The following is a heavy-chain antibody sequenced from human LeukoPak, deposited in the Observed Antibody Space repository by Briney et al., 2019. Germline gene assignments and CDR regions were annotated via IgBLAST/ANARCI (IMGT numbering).Heavy chain of an antibody. Sequence: PLETLSLTCTVSGGSNYWSWIRQPPGKGLEWIAYIHYSGSTNYNPSLKSRVTISVDTSKNQFSLKLSSVTAADTAVYYCARDLGYSYGRGAFDIWGQGTMVTVSS. D-gene: IGHD5-18*01. CDR1: GGSNY. CDR3: ARDLGYSYGRGAFDI. J-gene: IGHJ3*02. V-gene: IGHV4-59*01. CDR2: IHYSGST.